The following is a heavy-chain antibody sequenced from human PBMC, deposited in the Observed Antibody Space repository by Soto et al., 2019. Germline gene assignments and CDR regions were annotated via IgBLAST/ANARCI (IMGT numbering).Heavy chain of an antibody. D-gene: IGHD2-2*01. CDR3: AKYVRGAYAAVYYFDY. CDR2: ISGSGGST. J-gene: IGHJ4*02. CDR1: GFTFSSYA. V-gene: IGHV3-23*01. Sequence: GGSLRLSCAASGFTFSSYAMSWVRQAPGKGLEWVSAISGSGGSTYYADSVKGRFTISRDNSKNTLYLQMNSLRAEDTAVYYCAKYVRGAYAAVYYFDYWGQGTLVTVSS.